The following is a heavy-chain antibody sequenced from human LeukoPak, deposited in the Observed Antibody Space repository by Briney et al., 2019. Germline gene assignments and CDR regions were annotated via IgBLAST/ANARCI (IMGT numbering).Heavy chain of an antibody. CDR1: GFTFSNYW. V-gene: IGHV3-7*01. Sequence: GGSLRLSCAASGFTFSNYWMSWVRQAPGKGLEWVANMKQDGSEKDYVGSVKGRFTISRDNAKNSLFLHMNSLRAEDTAVYYCARGGGYSYGSFDYWGQGTLVTVSS. D-gene: IGHD5-18*01. CDR3: ARGGGYSYGSFDY. CDR2: MKQDGSEK. J-gene: IGHJ4*02.